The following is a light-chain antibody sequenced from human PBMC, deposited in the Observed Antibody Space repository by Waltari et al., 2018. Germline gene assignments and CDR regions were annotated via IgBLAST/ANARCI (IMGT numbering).Light chain of an antibody. V-gene: IGLV3-1*01. CDR1: TLGHNY. Sequence: SYVVTQPPPLSVSPGQTASLTRSGETLGHNYTSWYQQRPAPSPPLVMHQNTVRPSGIPERFSGSSSGNTATLTISGTLSMDEAVYYCQTWDLIAVTFGGGTQLTVL. CDR3: QTWDLIAVT. CDR2: QNT. J-gene: IGLJ2*01.